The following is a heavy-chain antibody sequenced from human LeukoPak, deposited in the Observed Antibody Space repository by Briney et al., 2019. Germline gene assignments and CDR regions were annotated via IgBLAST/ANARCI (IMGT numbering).Heavy chain of an antibody. D-gene: IGHD6-19*01. CDR1: GFTFSSYA. Sequence: PGGSLRLSCAASGFTFSSYAMHWVRQAPGKGLEWVAIISYDGSNKYYADSVKGRFTISRDNSKTTLYLQMNSLRPEDTAVYYCAKDPMTYSSGSFTPVDYWGQGTLVTVSS. CDR2: ISYDGSNK. J-gene: IGHJ4*02. V-gene: IGHV3-30*18. CDR3: AKDPMTYSSGSFTPVDY.